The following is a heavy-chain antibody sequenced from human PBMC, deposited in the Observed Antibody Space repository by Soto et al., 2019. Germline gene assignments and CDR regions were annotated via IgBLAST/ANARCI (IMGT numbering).Heavy chain of an antibody. CDR3: TRVVFASYYDSSGFPDY. CDR1: GFTFGDYA. CDR2: IRSKAYGGTT. D-gene: IGHD3-22*01. Sequence: LRLSCTASGFTFGDYAMSWVRQAPGTGLEWVGFIRSKAYGGTTEYAASVKGRFTISRDDSKSIAYLQMNSLKTEDTAVYYCTRVVFASYYDSSGFPDYWGQGTLVTISS. V-gene: IGHV3-49*04. J-gene: IGHJ4*02.